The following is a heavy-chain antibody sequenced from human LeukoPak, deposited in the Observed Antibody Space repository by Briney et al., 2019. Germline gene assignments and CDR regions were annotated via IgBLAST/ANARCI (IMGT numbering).Heavy chain of an antibody. J-gene: IGHJ4*02. D-gene: IGHD2-2*01. CDR2: IKQDGSEK. CDR3: ARDQRYCSSSSCPWEPFDY. CDR1: GFTFSSYW. V-gene: IGHV3-7*05. Sequence: GGSLRLSCAASGFTFSSYWMSWVRHAPGQGLEWVANIKQDGSEKYYVDSVKGRFTISRDNAKNSLYLQMNSLRAEDTAVYYCARDQRYCSSSSCPWEPFDYWGQGTLVTVSS.